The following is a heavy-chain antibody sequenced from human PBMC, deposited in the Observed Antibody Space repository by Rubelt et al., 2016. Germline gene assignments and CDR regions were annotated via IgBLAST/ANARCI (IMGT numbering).Heavy chain of an antibody. CDR3: ARSGRYSSSWYGPYYFDY. V-gene: IGHV1-69*02. J-gene: IGHJ4*02. CDR2: IIPILGIA. D-gene: IGHD6-13*01. Sequence: IIPILGIANYAQKFQRRVTITADKSTSTAYMELSSLRSEDTAVYYCARSGRYSSSWYGPYYFDYWGQGTLVTVSS.